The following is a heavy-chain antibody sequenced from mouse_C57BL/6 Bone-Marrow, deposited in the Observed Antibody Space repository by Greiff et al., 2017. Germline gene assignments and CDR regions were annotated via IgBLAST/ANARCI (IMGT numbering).Heavy chain of an antibody. D-gene: IGHD2-4*01. Sequence: EVQLQQSGPELVKPGASVKISCKASGYSFTDYNMNWVKQRNGRSLAWIGVINHNYGTNSYNQTFKGKATLTVDKSSSTAYLQLNSLTSEDSAVYYCARGGHDYYMDYWGQGTTLTVSS. CDR3: ARGGHDYYMDY. CDR2: INHNYGTN. CDR1: GYSFTDYN. J-gene: IGHJ2*01. V-gene: IGHV1-39*01.